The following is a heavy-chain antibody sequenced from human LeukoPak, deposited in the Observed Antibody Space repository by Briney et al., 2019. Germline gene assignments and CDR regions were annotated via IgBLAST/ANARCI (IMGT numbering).Heavy chain of an antibody. CDR3: ARDRVGGTYSYAADQ. V-gene: IGHV3-11*04. CDR2: IGISSGTL. J-gene: IGHJ4*02. D-gene: IGHD1-26*01. Sequence: GGSLRLPCGASVFNFSDFYMYWIRQAPGKGLERVSYIGISSGTLYYTDSVKGRFTVTRDNTKTSLYLQMNSLRAEDTAIYYGARDRVGGTYSYAADQWGQGTVVTVSS. CDR1: VFNFSDFY.